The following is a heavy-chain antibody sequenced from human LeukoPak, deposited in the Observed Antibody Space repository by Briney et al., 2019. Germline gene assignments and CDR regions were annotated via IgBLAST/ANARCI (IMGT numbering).Heavy chain of an antibody. CDR2: ISGSGGST. D-gene: IGHD4-17*01. V-gene: IGHV3-23*01. J-gene: IGHJ4*02. CDR3: ASVYYGDYFYFDY. Sequence: GGSLRLSCAASGFTFSSYAMSWVRQAPGKGLEWVSAISGSGGSTYYADSVKGRFTISRDNSKNTLYLQMNSLRAEDTAVYYCASVYYGDYFYFDYWGQGTLVTVSS. CDR1: GFTFSSYA.